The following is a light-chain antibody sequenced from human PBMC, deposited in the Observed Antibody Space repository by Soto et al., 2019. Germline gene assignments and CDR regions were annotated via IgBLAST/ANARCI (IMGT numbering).Light chain of an antibody. CDR3: QQYRSYWT. V-gene: IGKV1-5*01. Sequence: DFQMTQSPSTLSASVGDRVTLTCRASQNIRSRLAWFQQKPGKAPKLLIYGASSWESGVPQRFSGSGSGTEFTLTISSLQTDDFSTYYCQQYRSYWTFGQGTKVDIK. CDR1: QNIRSR. J-gene: IGKJ1*01. CDR2: GAS.